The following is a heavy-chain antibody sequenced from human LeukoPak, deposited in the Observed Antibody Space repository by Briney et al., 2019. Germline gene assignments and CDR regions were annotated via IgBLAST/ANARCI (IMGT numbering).Heavy chain of an antibody. Sequence: GASVKVSCKVSGYTLTELSMHWVRQAPGKGLEWMGGFDPEDGETIYAQKFQGRVTMTEDTSTDAAYMELSSLRSEDTAVYYCATAPIVGATFFDYWGQGTLVTVSS. J-gene: IGHJ4*02. V-gene: IGHV1-24*01. CDR2: FDPEDGET. CDR3: ATAPIVGATFFDY. CDR1: GYTLTELS. D-gene: IGHD1-26*01.